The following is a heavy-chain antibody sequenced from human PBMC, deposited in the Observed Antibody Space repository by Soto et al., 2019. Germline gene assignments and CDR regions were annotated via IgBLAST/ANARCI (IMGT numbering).Heavy chain of an antibody. CDR1: GGSFSGYY. V-gene: IGHV4-34*01. CDR3: ARAGDVVVPAAADFDY. CDR2: INHSGST. Sequence: PSETLSLTCAVYGGSFSGYYWSWIRQPPGKGLEWIGEINHSGSTNYNPSLKSRVTISVDTSKNQFSLRLSSVTAADTAVYYCARAGDVVVPAAADFDYWGQGTLVTVSS. J-gene: IGHJ4*02. D-gene: IGHD2-2*01.